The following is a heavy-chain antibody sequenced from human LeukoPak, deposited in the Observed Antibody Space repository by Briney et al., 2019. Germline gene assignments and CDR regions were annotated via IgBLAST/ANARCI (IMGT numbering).Heavy chain of an antibody. D-gene: IGHD6-19*01. J-gene: IGHJ6*03. CDR2: IRSKANSYAT. CDR1: GFTFSGSA. Sequence: GGSLRLSCAASGFTFSGSAMHWVRQASGKGLEWVGRIRSKANSYATAYAASVKGRFTISRDDSKNTAYLQMNSLKTEDTAVYYCTQPGIAVAGNLYYYYMDVWGKGTTVTVSS. V-gene: IGHV3-73*01. CDR3: TQPGIAVAGNLYYYYMDV.